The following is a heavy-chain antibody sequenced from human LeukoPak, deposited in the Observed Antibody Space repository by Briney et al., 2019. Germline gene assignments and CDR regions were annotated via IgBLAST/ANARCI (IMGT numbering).Heavy chain of an antibody. Sequence: ASVKVSCKASGYTFTCYYMHWVRQAPGQGLEWMGRINPNSGGTNYAQKFQGRVTMTRDTSISTAYMELSRLRSDDTAVYYCARGAASGGISDFDYWGQGTLVTVSS. D-gene: IGHD2-15*01. J-gene: IGHJ4*02. V-gene: IGHV1-2*06. CDR1: GYTFTCYY. CDR3: ARGAASGGISDFDY. CDR2: INPNSGGT.